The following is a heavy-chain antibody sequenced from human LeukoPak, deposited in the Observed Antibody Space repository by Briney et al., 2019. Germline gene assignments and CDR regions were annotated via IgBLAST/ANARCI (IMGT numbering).Heavy chain of an antibody. J-gene: IGHJ5*02. CDR2: TIPTFGLV. Sequence: GASVKVSYKASGGTFYTYAISWVRQAPAQGLEWVGGTIPTFGLVNYAEDLQGRATITADKSTSTFFMEMTSLRCDDTAMYYCVSSPPVGQLPIISYFDPWGQGTLVTVSS. CDR1: GGTFYTYA. D-gene: IGHD2-2*01. V-gene: IGHV1-69*10. CDR3: VSSPPVGQLPIISYFDP.